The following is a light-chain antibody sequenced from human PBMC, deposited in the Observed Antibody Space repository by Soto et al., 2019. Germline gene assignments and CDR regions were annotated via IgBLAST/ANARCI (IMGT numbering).Light chain of an antibody. Sequence: ERVMNPPPASLSVSPGERATLSFNASQSVTSSYLAWYQQKPGQAPRLLIYGASSRAAGIPDRFSGSGSGTDFTLSISSLDPEEFALYYCQQSGSAPISYAQGTRLEIK. CDR2: GAS. CDR3: QQSGSAPIS. V-gene: IGKV3-20*01. CDR1: QSVTSSY. J-gene: IGKJ5*01.